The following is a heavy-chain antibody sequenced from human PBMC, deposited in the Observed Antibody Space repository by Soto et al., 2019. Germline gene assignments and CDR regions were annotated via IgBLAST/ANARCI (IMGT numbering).Heavy chain of an antibody. CDR3: ARERSVVYCITTSCPKPVCCYAMDV. Sequence: SVKVSCKASGGTFTNYAFSWVRQAPGQGLEWMGGIIPIFGTPDYAQKFKGRVTITADESTRPASMELSSLRPVDTAVYYFARERSVVYCITTSCPKPVCCYAMDVWGQGTTVTVSS. CDR2: IIPIFGTP. CDR1: GGTFTNYA. D-gene: IGHD2-2*01. V-gene: IGHV1-69*13. J-gene: IGHJ6*02.